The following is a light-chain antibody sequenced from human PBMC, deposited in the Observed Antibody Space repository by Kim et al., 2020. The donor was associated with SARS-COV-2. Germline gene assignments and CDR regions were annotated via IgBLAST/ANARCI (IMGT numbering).Light chain of an antibody. CDR1: VLAKKY. CDR2: KDS. V-gene: IGLV3-27*01. Sequence: VSPGQAARITCSGDVLAKKYARWFQQKPGQAPVLVIYKDSERPSGIPERFSGSSSGTTVTLTISGAQVEDEADYYCYSAADNNYVFGTGTKVTVL. J-gene: IGLJ1*01. CDR3: YSAADNNYV.